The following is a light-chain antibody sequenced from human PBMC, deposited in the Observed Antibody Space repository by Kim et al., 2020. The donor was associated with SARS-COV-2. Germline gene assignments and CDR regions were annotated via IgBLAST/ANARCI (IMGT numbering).Light chain of an antibody. CDR1: SIGSKS. CDR3: QVWDSSSDHRVV. CDR2: YDS. J-gene: IGLJ2*01. Sequence: SYELTQPPAVSVAPGKTARITCGGISIGSKSVHWYQQKPGQAPVLVISYDSDRPSGIPERFSGSNSGNTATLTISRDEAGDEADYYCQVWDSSSDHRVVF. V-gene: IGLV3-21*04.